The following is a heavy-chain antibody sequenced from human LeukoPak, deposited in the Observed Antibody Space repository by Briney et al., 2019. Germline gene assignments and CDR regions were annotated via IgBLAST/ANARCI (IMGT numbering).Heavy chain of an antibody. V-gene: IGHV3-11*04. Sequence: GGSLRLSCAASGFTFSDYYMSWIRQAPGKGLEWVSYISSSGSTIYYADSVKGRFTISRDNAKNSLYLQMNSLRAEDTAVYYCARENNWNSPYYFDYWGQGTLVTVSS. CDR3: ARENNWNSPYYFDY. J-gene: IGHJ4*02. CDR1: GFTFSDYY. CDR2: ISSSGSTI. D-gene: IGHD1-7*01.